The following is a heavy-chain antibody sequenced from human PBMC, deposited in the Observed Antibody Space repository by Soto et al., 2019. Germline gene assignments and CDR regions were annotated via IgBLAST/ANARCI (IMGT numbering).Heavy chain of an antibody. V-gene: IGHV1-69*04. CDR2: ITPLLGIS. CDR3: ARDLGPVNHYFDS. CDR1: GGSFSSYA. Sequence: QVQLVQSGAEVKEPGSSMKVSCKASGGSFSSYAIGWVRQAPGQGLEWIGRITPLLGISNYAQSFQGRVTITADKSTATAYLELRGLRPEDTAFYYCARDLGPVNHYFDSWGQGPPVDVSS. J-gene: IGHJ4*02. D-gene: IGHD6-19*01.